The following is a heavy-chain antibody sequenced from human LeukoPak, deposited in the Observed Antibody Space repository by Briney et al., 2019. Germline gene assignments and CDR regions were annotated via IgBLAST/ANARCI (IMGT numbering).Heavy chain of an antibody. V-gene: IGHV3-21*01. CDR1: GFTFNDYA. J-gene: IGHJ3*02. CDR3: ARYRFVVGATDSFDI. D-gene: IGHD1-26*01. CDR2: ITTSSSYI. Sequence: GRSLRLSCAASGFTFNDYAMSWVRQAPGKGLEWVSSITTSSSYIYYADSVKGRFTISRDNAKNSLYLHMNSLRAEDTAVYYCARYRFVVGATDSFDIWGQGTMVTVSS.